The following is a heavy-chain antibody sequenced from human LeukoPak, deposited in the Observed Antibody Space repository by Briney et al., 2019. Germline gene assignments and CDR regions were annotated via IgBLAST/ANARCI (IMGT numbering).Heavy chain of an antibody. J-gene: IGHJ5*02. CDR2: IRYDGSDK. Sequence: GGSLRLSCAASGFNFSNYDMHWVRQAPGKGLEWVAFIRYDGSDKYYADSMKGRFTISRDNSKNTLYVQMNSLRNEDTAVYYCAKGDTSWGQGTLVTVSS. D-gene: IGHD2-21*02. CDR3: AKGDTS. V-gene: IGHV3-30*02. CDR1: GFNFSNYD.